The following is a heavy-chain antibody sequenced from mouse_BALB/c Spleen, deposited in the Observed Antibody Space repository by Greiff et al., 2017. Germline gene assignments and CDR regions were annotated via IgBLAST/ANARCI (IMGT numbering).Heavy chain of an antibody. CDR2: ISSGGSYT. CDR3: AAEVRGAMDY. D-gene: IGHD2-14*01. CDR1: GFTFSSYA. V-gene: IGHV5-9-4*01. Sequence: EVQVVESGGGLVKPGGSLKLSCAASGFTFSSYAMSWVRQSPEKRLEWVAEISSGGSYTYYPDTVTGRFTISRDNAKNTLYLEMSSLRSEDTAMYYCAAEVRGAMDYWGQGTSVTVSS. J-gene: IGHJ4*01.